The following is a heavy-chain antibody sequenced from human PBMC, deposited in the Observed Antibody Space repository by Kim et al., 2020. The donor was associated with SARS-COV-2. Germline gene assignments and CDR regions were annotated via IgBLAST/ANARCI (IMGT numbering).Heavy chain of an antibody. J-gene: IGHJ4*02. V-gene: IGHV4-34*01. CDR3: ARVVDGALFY. CDR1: GGSFSGYY. Sequence: SETLSLTCAVYGGSFSGYYWSWIRQPPGKGLEWIGEINHSGSTNYNPSLKSRVTISVDTSKNQFSLKLSSVTAADTAVYYCARVVDGALFYWGQGTLVTVSS. CDR2: INHSGST. D-gene: IGHD4-17*01.